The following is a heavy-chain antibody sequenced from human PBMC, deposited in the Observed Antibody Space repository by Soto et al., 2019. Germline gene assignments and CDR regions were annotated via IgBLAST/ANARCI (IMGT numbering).Heavy chain of an antibody. CDR2: IIPIFGTP. CDR1: GGTFSSYA. V-gene: IGHV1-69*06. J-gene: IGHJ4*02. Sequence: QVQLVQSGAEVKKPGSSVKVSCKASGGTFSSYAISWVRQAPGQGLEWMGGIIPIFGTPNYAQKFQGRVTITADKSTSTAYMELSSLRSEDTAVYYCARADTAMVSGGYYFDYWGQGTLVTVSS. D-gene: IGHD5-18*01. CDR3: ARADTAMVSGGYYFDY.